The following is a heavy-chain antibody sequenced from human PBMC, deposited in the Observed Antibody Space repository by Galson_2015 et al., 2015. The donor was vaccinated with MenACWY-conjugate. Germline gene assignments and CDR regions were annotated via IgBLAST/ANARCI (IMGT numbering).Heavy chain of an antibody. CDR2: ITSNGGTT. J-gene: IGHJ2*01. CDR3: VKGGTTMAYLYLEL. V-gene: IGHV3-64D*09. CDR1: GFTFSSYA. D-gene: IGHD1-1*01. Sequence: SLRLSCATSGFTFSSYAMHWVRQASGKGLEYVSAITSNGGTTSYADSVKGRFTISRDNSKNTLYLQMSSLRAEDTAVYYCVKGGTTMAYLYLELWGRCPLVTVSS.